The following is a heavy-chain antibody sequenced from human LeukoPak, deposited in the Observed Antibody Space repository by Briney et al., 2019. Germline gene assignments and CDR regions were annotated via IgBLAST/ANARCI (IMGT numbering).Heavy chain of an antibody. J-gene: IGHJ4*02. D-gene: IGHD3-3*01. V-gene: IGHV1-2*02. CDR1: GYTFTNYY. CDR3: ARGGSTVFGVVND. CDR2: IHPNSDGT. Sequence: ASVKVSCKASGYTFTNYYMHWVRQAPGQGLEWMGWIHPNSDGTNYAQKFQGRVTMTRDTSINTAYMELSRLRSDDTAIYYCARGGSTVFGVVNDWGQGTLVTVSS.